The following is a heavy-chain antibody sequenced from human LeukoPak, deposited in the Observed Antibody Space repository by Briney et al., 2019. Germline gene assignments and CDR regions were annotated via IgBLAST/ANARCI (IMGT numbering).Heavy chain of an antibody. CDR1: GFTFSSYW. CDR2: IKEDGSKK. CDR3: ATALVRGPSG. V-gene: IGHV3-7*01. Sequence: GGSLRLSCAASGFTFSSYWMNWVRQAPGKGLEWVANIKEDGSKKDYADSVKGRFSISRDNAKNSLYLQMNSLRVEDTAVYYCATALVRGPSGWGQGTLVTVSS. J-gene: IGHJ4*02. D-gene: IGHD3-10*01.